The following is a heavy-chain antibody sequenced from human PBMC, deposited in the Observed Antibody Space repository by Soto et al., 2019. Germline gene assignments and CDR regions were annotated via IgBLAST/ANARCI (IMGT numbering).Heavy chain of an antibody. V-gene: IGHV1-2*02. J-gene: IGHJ4*02. CDR2: INSNSGAT. CDR1: GYTFTGYY. CDR3: VRSAGYSGSYYFDY. D-gene: IGHD6-13*01. Sequence: ASVKVSFKASGYTFTGYYLHWVRQAPGQGLEWMGWINSNSGATKYAQKFQGRVTMTRDTSISTAFMELSRLRSDDTAVYYCVRSAGYSGSYYFDYWGQGTPVTVSS.